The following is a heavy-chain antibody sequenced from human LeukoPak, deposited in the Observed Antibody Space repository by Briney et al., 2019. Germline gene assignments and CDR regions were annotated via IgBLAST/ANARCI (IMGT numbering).Heavy chain of an antibody. Sequence: ASVKVSCKVSGYTLTELSMHWVRQAPGKGLEWMGGFDPEDGETIYAQEFQGRVTMTEDTSTDTAYMELSSLRSEDTAVYYCATTDYYGSGSYGTPNYYYYYMDVWGKGTTVTVSS. CDR1: GYTLTELS. D-gene: IGHD3-10*01. CDR3: ATTDYYGSGSYGTPNYYYYYMDV. J-gene: IGHJ6*03. CDR2: FDPEDGET. V-gene: IGHV1-24*01.